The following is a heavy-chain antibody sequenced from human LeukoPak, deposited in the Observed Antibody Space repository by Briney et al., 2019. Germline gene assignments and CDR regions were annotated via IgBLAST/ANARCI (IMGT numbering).Heavy chain of an antibody. CDR1: GFTLSSYS. CDR3: AQALPIFGVVIRDYYYGMDV. D-gene: IGHD3-3*01. V-gene: IGHV3-48*01. J-gene: IGHJ6*02. CDR2: ISSSSSTI. Sequence: GGSLRLSCAASGFTLSSYSMNWVRQAPGKGRAWVSYISSSSSTIFYPDSVKGRFTIARDNAKNSLYLQMHSLRAEDTAVYYCAQALPIFGVVIRDYYYGMDVWGQGTTVTVSS.